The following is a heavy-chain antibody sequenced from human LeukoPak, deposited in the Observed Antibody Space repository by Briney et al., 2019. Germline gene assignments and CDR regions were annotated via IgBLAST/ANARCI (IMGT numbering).Heavy chain of an antibody. Sequence: ASVKVSCKASGYTFTGYYMHWVRQAPGQGLEWMGWINPNSGGTNYAQKFQGRVTMTRDTSISTAYMELSRLRSDDTAVYYCARDYGDYKWNFDYWGQGTLVTVSS. V-gene: IGHV1-2*02. CDR1: GYTFTGYY. D-gene: IGHD4-17*01. J-gene: IGHJ4*02. CDR3: ARDYGDYKWNFDY. CDR2: INPNSGGT.